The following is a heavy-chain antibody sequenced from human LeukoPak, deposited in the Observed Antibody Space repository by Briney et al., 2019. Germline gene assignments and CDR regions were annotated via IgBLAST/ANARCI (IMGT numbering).Heavy chain of an antibody. CDR3: AGSDDGSYYHY. Sequence: TGESLKISCKGSGYSFTSYWIGWVRQLPGKSLEWMGIIYPDDSDTRYSPSLEGQVSISADRSISTAYLQWSSLKASDTAMYFCAGSDDGSYYHYWGQGTLVPVSS. J-gene: IGHJ4*02. D-gene: IGHD3-3*01. CDR1: GYSFTSYW. CDR2: IYPDDSDT. V-gene: IGHV5-51*01.